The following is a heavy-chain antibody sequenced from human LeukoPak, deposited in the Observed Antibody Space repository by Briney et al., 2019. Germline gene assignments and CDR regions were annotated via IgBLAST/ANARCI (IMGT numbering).Heavy chain of an antibody. CDR3: ARDLPFEGLLEWLLEY. D-gene: IGHD3-3*01. CDR1: GYTFTSYG. J-gene: IGHJ1*01. V-gene: IGHV1-18*01. Sequence: GASVKVSCKASGYTFTSYGITWLRQAPRQGLEWVGWISAYNGKANYAQKFEDRATMTIDTSTSTAYLELYRLRSDDTAVYYCARDLPFEGLLEWLLEYWGQGTLVTVSS. CDR2: ISAYNGKA.